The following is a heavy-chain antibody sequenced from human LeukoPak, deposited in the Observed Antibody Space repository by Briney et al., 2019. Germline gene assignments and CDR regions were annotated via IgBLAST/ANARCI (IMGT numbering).Heavy chain of an antibody. D-gene: IGHD3-9*01. J-gene: IGHJ4*02. CDR3: EKTAYDILTGYPDY. CDR1: GYSFTSYW. CDR2: IYPGYSDT. V-gene: IGHV5-51*01. Sequence: GESLKISCKGSGYSFTSYWIGWVRQMPGKGLEWMGIIYPGYSDTRYSPSFQGQVTISADKSIGTAYLQWSSLKASDTVMYYREKTAYDILTGYPDYWGQGTLVTVSS.